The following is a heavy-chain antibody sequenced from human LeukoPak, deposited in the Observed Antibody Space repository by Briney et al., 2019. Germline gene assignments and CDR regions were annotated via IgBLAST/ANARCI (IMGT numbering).Heavy chain of an antibody. V-gene: IGHV3-11*04. Sequence: GGSLRLSCAASGFTFTAYYMSWMRQAPGKGLEWISHISGHGDTIYYADSVKGRFTISRDNAKNSLYLQMNSLRAEDTAVYYCAREGEVAGTPSDYWGQGTLVTVSS. CDR1: GFTFTAYY. CDR2: ISGHGDTI. J-gene: IGHJ4*02. CDR3: AREGEVAGTPSDY. D-gene: IGHD6-19*01.